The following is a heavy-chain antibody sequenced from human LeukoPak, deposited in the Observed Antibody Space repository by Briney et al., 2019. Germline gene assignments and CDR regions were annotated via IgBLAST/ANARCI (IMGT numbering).Heavy chain of an antibody. CDR3: ARAPTYYDFWSGYYPPFDY. CDR2: ISYDGSNK. CDR1: GFTFSSYA. J-gene: IGHJ4*02. V-gene: IGHV3-30-3*01. D-gene: IGHD3-3*01. Sequence: PGGSLRLSCAASGFTFSSYAMHWVRQAPGKGLEWVAVISYDGSNKYYADSVKGRFTISRDNSKNTLYLQMNSLRAEDTAVYYCARAPTYYDFWSGYYPPFDYWGQGPLVTVSS.